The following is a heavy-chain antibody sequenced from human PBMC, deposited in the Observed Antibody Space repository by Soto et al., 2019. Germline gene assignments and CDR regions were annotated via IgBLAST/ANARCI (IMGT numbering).Heavy chain of an antibody. CDR2: IYPSGST. Sequence: SETLSLTCAVSGGSISSGGYSWSWIRQPPGKGLEWIGYIYPSGSTYYNPSLKSRVTISVDRSKNQFSLKLSSVTAADTAVYYCASEDYYYDSSGYYYPWFDPWGQGTLVTVSS. D-gene: IGHD3-22*01. J-gene: IGHJ5*02. CDR3: ASEDYYYDSSGYYYPWFDP. V-gene: IGHV4-30-2*01. CDR1: GGSISSGGYS.